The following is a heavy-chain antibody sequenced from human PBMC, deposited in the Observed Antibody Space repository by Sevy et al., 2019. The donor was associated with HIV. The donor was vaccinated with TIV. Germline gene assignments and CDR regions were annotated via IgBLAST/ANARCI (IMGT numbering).Heavy chain of an antibody. CDR2: ISPSDGGT. D-gene: IGHD3-3*01. CDR3: ARDAIAKSGYSAFDY. J-gene: IGHJ4*01. Sequence: ASVKVSCKASGYTFTNHYIHWVRQAPGQGLAWMGIISPSDGGTNYAQNFQGRVSMTTDTSTSTVYMELSSLRSDDTAVYYCARDAIAKSGYSAFDYWGHGTLVTVSS. CDR1: GYTFTNHY. V-gene: IGHV1-46*01.